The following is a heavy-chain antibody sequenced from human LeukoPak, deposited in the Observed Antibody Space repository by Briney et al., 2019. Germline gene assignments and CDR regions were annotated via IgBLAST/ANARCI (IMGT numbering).Heavy chain of an antibody. J-gene: IGHJ4*02. CDR3: ARRRSGSYERWDY. D-gene: IGHD3-10*01. CDR1: GYTFTSYV. CDR2: MNPNSGNT. V-gene: IGHV1-8*01. Sequence: GASVKVSCKASGYTFTSYVNWVRQATGQGLEWMGWMNPNSGNTGYAQKFQGRVTMTRNTSISTAYMELNSLRSEDTAMYYCARRRSGSYERWDYWGQGTLVTVSS.